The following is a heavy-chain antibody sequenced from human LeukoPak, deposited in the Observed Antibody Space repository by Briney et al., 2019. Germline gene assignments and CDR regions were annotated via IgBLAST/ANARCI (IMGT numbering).Heavy chain of an antibody. CDR1: GFTFSSYW. CDR3: SRPGAFDI. D-gene: IGHD6-13*01. V-gene: IGHV3-74*01. J-gene: IGHJ3*02. Sequence: GGSLRLSCAASGFTFSSYWMHWVRQAPGRGRVWVSRINSDGSSTSYADSVNGRFTISRDNAKNTLYLQMNSLRAEDTAVYYCSRPGAFDIWGQGTMVTVSS. CDR2: INSDGSST.